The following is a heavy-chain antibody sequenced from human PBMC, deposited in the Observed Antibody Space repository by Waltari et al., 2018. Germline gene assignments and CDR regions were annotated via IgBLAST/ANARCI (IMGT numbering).Heavy chain of an antibody. Sequence: QLQLQEAGPGLVKPSETLSLSCTVSGAFISITGNYWAGIRQPTGKGLGGSANIYYNGHTYYHPSVTSRVTISMDTSENRFSLKLSSVSAADTAIYYCARQPLMTLTGTSGFDFWGQGTLVTVSS. V-gene: IGHV4-39*01. D-gene: IGHD1-7*01. J-gene: IGHJ4*02. CDR2: IYYNGHT. CDR1: GAFISITGNY. CDR3: ARQPLMTLTGTSGFDF.